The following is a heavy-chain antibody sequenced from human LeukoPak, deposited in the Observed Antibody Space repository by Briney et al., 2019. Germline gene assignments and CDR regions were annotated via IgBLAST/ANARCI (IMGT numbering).Heavy chain of an antibody. V-gene: IGHV3-23*01. D-gene: IGHD5-18*01. Sequence: AGGSLRLSCAASGFTFSSYAMSWVRQAPGKGLEWVSAISGSGGSTYYADSVKGRFTISRDNSKNTPYLQMNSLRAEDTAVYYCAKNSVQLWPYFDYWGQGTLVTVSS. CDR3: AKNSVQLWPYFDY. CDR2: ISGSGGST. J-gene: IGHJ4*02. CDR1: GFTFSSYA.